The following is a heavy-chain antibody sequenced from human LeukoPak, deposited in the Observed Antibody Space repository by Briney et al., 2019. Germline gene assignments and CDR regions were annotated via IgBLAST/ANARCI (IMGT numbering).Heavy chain of an antibody. CDR1: GWSLNDYY. D-gene: IGHD2-2*01. CDR3: ARGQVPAARGYNWFDP. CDR2: IHARGAP. V-gene: IGHV4-34*01. Sequence: QPSGTLSLTCGVWGWSLNDYYWNWIRQAPGKGLEGFAEIHARGAPNYNPSLKSRVTISVDTSKKQFSLRLTSMIAADTALYYCARGQVPAARGYNWFDPWGQGTLVTVSS. J-gene: IGHJ5*02.